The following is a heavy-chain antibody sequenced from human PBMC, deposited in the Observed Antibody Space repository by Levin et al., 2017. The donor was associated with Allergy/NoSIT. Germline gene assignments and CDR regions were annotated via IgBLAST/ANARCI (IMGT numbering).Heavy chain of an antibody. CDR1: GFSFSTYT. J-gene: IGHJ4*02. D-gene: IGHD6-6*01. Sequence: NSGGSLRLSCAASGFSFSTYTMNWVRQAPGKGLEWVSSISSGSNFIYSTDSLKGRFSISRDNAKNSLYLQINSLRDEDTAVYYCARDGRGRAARWNFDLWGQGTLVTVSS. CDR2: ISSGSNFI. CDR3: ARDGRGRAARWNFDL. V-gene: IGHV3-21*01.